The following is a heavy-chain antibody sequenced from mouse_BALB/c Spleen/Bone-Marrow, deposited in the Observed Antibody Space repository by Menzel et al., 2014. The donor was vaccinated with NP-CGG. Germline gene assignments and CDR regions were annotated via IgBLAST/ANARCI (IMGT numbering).Heavy chain of an antibody. V-gene: IGHV1-54*01. J-gene: IGHJ3*01. D-gene: IGHD1-1*01. CDR2: INPGSGST. CDR1: GYAFTNYL. CDR3: VRRITVVVPPAY. Sequence: VQLQESGAELVRPGTSVKVSCKASGYAFTNYLIEWVKQRPGQGLEWIGVINPGSGSTNYNEKLKGKATLTADKSSSTAYMQLSSLTSDDSAVYFCVRRITVVVPPAYWGQGTLVTVSA.